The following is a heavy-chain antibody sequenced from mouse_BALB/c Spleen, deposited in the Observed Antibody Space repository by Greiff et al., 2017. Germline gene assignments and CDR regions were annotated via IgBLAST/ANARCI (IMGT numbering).Heavy chain of an antibody. CDR1: GYSITSDYA. CDR3: ARYGYRYFDV. Sequence: EAQLQESGPGLVKPSQSLSLTCTVTGYSITSDYAWNWIRQFPGNKLEWMGYISYSGSTSYNPSLKSRISITRDTSKNQFFLQLNSVTTEDTATYYCARYGYRYFDVWGAGTTVTVSS. J-gene: IGHJ1*01. V-gene: IGHV3-2*02. CDR2: ISYSGST. D-gene: IGHD1-1*01.